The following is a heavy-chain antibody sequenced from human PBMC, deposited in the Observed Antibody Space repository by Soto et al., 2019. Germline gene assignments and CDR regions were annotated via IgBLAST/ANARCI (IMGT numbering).Heavy chain of an antibody. CDR3: ASTGDDFWSGYYFR. D-gene: IGHD3-3*01. CDR2: IIPIFGTA. V-gene: IGHV1-69*06. J-gene: IGHJ4*02. Sequence: ASVKVSCKASGGTFSSYAISWVRQAPGQGLEWMGGIIPIFGTANYAQKFQGRVTITADKSTSTAYMELSSLRSEDTAVYYCASTGDDFWSGYYFRWGQGTRVTVS. CDR1: GGTFSSYA.